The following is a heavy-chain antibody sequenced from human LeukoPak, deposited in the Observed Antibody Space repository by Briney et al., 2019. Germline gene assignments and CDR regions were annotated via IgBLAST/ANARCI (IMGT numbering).Heavy chain of an antibody. J-gene: IGHJ4*02. V-gene: IGHV4-59*08. CDR3: AKGREQWLDYFDY. CDR1: GGSLSSYS. D-gene: IGHD6-19*01. Sequence: SETLSLTCTVSGGSLSSYSWSWIRQPPGKGLEWIGYIYYSGSTNYNPTLKSRVTISVDTSKNQFSLKLSSVAAADTAVYYCAKGREQWLDYFDYWGQGTLVTVSS. CDR2: IYYSGST.